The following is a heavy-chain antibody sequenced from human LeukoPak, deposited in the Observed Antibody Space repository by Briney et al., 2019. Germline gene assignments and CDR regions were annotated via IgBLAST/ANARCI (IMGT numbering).Heavy chain of an antibody. V-gene: IGHV3-21*01. CDR3: ARGPAHGLDY. CDR2: VSSSGNYI. J-gene: IGHJ4*02. CDR1: GFTFISYM. Sequence: GGSLRLSCAASGFTFISYMMNWVRQAPGKGLDWVASVSSSGNYIYYADSVRGRFTISRDNAKNSLYLQVNSLRGEDAAMYFCARGPAHGLDYWGQGTLVTVSP.